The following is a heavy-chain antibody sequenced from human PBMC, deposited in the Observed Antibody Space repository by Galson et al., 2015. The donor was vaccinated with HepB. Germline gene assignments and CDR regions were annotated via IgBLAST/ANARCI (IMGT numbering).Heavy chain of an antibody. CDR2: ISYDGSNK. CDR1: GFTFSSYG. V-gene: IGHV3-30*18. CDR3: AKDRGAVYGGKDYYYGMDV. Sequence: SLRLSCAASGFTFSSYGMHWVRQAPGKGLEWVAVISYDGSNKYYADSVKGRFTISRDNSKNTLYLQMNSLRAEDTAVYYCAKDRGAVYGGKDYYYGMDVWGQGTTVTVSS. J-gene: IGHJ6*02. D-gene: IGHD4-23*01.